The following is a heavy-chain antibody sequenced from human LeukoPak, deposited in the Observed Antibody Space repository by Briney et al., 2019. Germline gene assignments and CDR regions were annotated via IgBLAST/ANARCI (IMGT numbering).Heavy chain of an antibody. CDR1: GGSISSYY. D-gene: IGHD3-16*01. J-gene: IGHJ3*02. V-gene: IGHV4-59*01. CDR3: ARVGEGSFDI. CDR2: ISYSGST. Sequence: PSETLSLTCTVSGGSISSYYWSWIRQPPGKGLEWIGYISYSGSTNYNPSLKSRVTISVDTSKNQFSLRLSSVTAADTAVYYCARVGEGSFDIWGQGTLVTVSS.